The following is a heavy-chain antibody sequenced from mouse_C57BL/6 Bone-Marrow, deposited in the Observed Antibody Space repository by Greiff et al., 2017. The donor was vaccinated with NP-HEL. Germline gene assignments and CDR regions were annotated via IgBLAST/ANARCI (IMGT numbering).Heavy chain of an antibody. CDR2: INPNNGGT. D-gene: IGHD1-1*01. CDR1: GYTFTDYY. V-gene: IGHV1-26*01. Sequence: EVQLQQSGPELVKPGASVKISCKASGYTFTDYYMNWVKQSHGKSLEWIGDINPNNGGTSYNQKFKGKATLTVDKSSSTAYMELRSLTSEDSAVYYCARDYYGSGDYAMDYWGQGTSVTVSS. CDR3: ARDYYGSGDYAMDY. J-gene: IGHJ4*01.